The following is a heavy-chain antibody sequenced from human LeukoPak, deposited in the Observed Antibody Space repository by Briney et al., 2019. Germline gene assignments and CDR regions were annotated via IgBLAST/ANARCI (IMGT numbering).Heavy chain of an antibody. D-gene: IGHD3-10*01. CDR2: IKQDGSEK. CDR3: ARVSGLGMNEYYQH. Sequence: PGGSLRLSCAASGFTFSSYWMSWVRQAPGKGLEWVANIKQDGSEKYYVDPVKGRFTISRDNAKNSLYLQMNSLRAEDTAVYYCARVSGLGMNEYYQHWGQGTLVTVPS. V-gene: IGHV3-7*01. CDR1: GFTFSSYW. J-gene: IGHJ1*01.